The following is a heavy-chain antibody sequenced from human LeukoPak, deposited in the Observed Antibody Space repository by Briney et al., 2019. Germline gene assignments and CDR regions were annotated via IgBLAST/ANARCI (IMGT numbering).Heavy chain of an antibody. CDR3: SRSLTTGWYGWLNP. D-gene: IGHD6-19*01. CDR2: IRNKVYGGTA. V-gene: IGHV3-49*04. J-gene: IGHJ5*02. CDR1: GFTFGDYT. Sequence: QSGGSLRLSCIGSGFTFGDYTINWVRQAPGKGLEWVGFIRNKVYGGTAEYDASVKGRFIISRDDSKSIAYLQMNSLKTEDTGIYYCSRSLTTGWYGWLNPWGQGTLVTVSS.